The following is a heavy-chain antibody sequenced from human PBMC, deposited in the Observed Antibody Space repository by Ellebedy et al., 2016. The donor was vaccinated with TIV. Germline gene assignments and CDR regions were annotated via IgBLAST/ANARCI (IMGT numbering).Heavy chain of an antibody. CDR1: GFTFGDYT. J-gene: IGHJ4*02. CDR3: TSYNWNRINY. Sequence: GESLKISCAASGFTFGDYTMHWVRQAPGKGLEWVAQISWDAGATEYADSVKGRFTISRDNAKNTLYLEMNSLRAEDTAVYYCTSYNWNRINYWGQGTLVTVSS. CDR2: ISWDAGAT. V-gene: IGHV3-43*01. D-gene: IGHD1-20*01.